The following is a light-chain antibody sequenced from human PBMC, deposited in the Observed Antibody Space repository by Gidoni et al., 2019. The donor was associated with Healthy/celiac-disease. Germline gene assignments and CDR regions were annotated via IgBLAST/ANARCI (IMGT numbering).Light chain of an antibody. Sequence: SALTHPASVSGSPGQSITISCTGTSSDVGGYNYVSWYQQHPGKAPKLMIYDVSNRPSGVSNRFSGSKSGNTASLTISGLQAEDEADYYCSSYTSSSTRVFGGGTKLTVL. V-gene: IGLV2-14*01. CDR3: SSYTSSSTRV. CDR1: SSDVGGYNY. CDR2: DVS. J-gene: IGLJ3*02.